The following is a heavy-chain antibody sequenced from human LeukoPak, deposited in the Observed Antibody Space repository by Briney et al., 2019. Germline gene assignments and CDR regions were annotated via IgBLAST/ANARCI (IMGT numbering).Heavy chain of an antibody. V-gene: IGHV3-23*01. CDR3: ARPLSTSAVAADY. D-gene: IGHD6-19*01. J-gene: IGHJ4*02. CDR2: ISGSGGST. CDR1: GFSFDAYG. Sequence: GGSLRLSCAASGFSFDAYGMLWVRQAPGKGLQWVSSISGSGGSTYHADSVKGLFTISRDNSKNTLYLQMDSLRVEDTAVYYCARPLSTSAVAADYWGQGTLVTVSS.